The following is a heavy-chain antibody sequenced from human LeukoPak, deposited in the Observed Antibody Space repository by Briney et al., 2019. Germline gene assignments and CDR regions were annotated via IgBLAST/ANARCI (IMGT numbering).Heavy chain of an antibody. J-gene: IGHJ5*02. Sequence: SETLSLTCTVSGGSISSYYWSWIRQPPGKGLEWIGYIYHSGSTYHNPSPKSRVTISVDRSKNQFSLKLSSVPAAAAAVYYWARELWAWGDRNWSDPWAQGTLVTVSS. CDR3: ARELWAWGDRNWSDP. V-gene: IGHV4-59*12. D-gene: IGHD3-16*01. CDR1: GGSISSYY. CDR2: IYHSGST.